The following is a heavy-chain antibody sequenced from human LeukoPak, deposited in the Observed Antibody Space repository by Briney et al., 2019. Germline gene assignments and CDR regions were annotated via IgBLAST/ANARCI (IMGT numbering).Heavy chain of an antibody. CDR2: IYSGGST. CDR3: ARVHCSSTSCTGVDWYGMDV. Sequence: GGSLRLSCAASGFTVSSNYMSWVRQAPGKGLEWVSVIYSGGSTYYADTVKGRFTISRDNSKNTLYLQMNSLRAEDTAVYYCARVHCSSTSCTGVDWYGMDVWGQGTTVTVSS. CDR1: GFTVSSNY. D-gene: IGHD2-2*01. J-gene: IGHJ6*02. V-gene: IGHV3-53*01.